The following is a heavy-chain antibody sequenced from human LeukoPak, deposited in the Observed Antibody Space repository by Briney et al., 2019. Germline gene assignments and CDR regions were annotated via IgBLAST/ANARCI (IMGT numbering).Heavy chain of an antibody. CDR1: GFTFSSYA. CDR2: ISGSGGST. Sequence: GGSLRLSCAASGFTFSSYAMSWVRQAPGKGLEWVSAISGSGGSTYYADSVKGRFTISRVNSKNTLYLQMNSLRAEDTAVYYCAKAGAVVVVAAKYFDYWGQGTLVTVSS. CDR3: AKAGAVVVVAAKYFDY. J-gene: IGHJ4*02. V-gene: IGHV3-23*01. D-gene: IGHD2-15*01.